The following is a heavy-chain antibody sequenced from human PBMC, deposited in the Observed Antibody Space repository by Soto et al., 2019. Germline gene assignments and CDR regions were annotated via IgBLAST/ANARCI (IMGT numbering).Heavy chain of an antibody. CDR3: ARVDIVVVPAAIGQAYYYGMDV. Sequence: QVQLVQSGAEVKKPGASVKVSCKASGYTFTSYGISWVRQAPGQGLEWMGWISAYNGNTNYAQKLQGRVTMTTDTSTSKAYMELRSLRSDDTAVYYCARVDIVVVPAAIGQAYYYGMDVWGQGTTVTVSS. J-gene: IGHJ6*02. D-gene: IGHD2-2*01. V-gene: IGHV1-18*01. CDR2: ISAYNGNT. CDR1: GYTFTSYG.